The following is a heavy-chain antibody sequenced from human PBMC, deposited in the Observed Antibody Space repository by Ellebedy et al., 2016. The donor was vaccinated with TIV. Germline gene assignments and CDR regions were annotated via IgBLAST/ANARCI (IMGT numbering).Heavy chain of an antibody. J-gene: IGHJ4*02. D-gene: IGHD6-6*01. CDR3: AKERDEYRSTSFDY. V-gene: IGHV3-30*18. Sequence: GGSLRLXXAASGFIFSHYGMQWVRQAPGKGLEWVAVISHYGSVRLYADSVKGRLTISRDNSRYTLYLQMNNLRAEDSAVYYCAKERDEYRSTSFDYWGQGTLVTVSS. CDR1: GFIFSHYG. CDR2: ISHYGSVR.